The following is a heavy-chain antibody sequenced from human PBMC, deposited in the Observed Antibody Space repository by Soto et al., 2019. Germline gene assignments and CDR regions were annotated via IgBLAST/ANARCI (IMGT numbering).Heavy chain of an antibody. D-gene: IGHD3-10*01. CDR2: FYNSGTT. CDR3: GRDGSERPTTY. CDR1: GGYISNFY. Sequence: SETLSLTCIVSGGYISNFYWSWIRQPPGKGLEWIGVFYNSGTTNYNPSLKSRVTISVDTSKNQFSLRLRSLTVADTAVYYCGRDGSERPTTYWGQGILVTVAS. J-gene: IGHJ4*02. V-gene: IGHV4-59*01.